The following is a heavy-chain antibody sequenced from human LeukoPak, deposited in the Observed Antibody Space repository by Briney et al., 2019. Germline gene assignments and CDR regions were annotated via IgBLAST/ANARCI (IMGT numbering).Heavy chain of an antibody. CDR2: IYTSGST. Sequence: SETLSLTCTASGGSISSYYWSWIRQPAGKGLEWIGRIYTSGSTNYNPSLKSRVTISVDKSKNQFSLKLSSVTAADTAVYYCARDRLTAVAGNWFDPWGQGTLVTVSS. V-gene: IGHV4-4*07. J-gene: IGHJ5*02. CDR3: ARDRLTAVAGNWFDP. CDR1: GGSISSYY. D-gene: IGHD6-19*01.